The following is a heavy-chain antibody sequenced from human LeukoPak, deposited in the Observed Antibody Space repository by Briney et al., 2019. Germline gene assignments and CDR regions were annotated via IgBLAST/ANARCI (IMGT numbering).Heavy chain of an antibody. J-gene: IGHJ6*03. V-gene: IGHV1-24*01. Sequence: ASVKVSCKVSGYTLTELSMHWVRQAPGKGLEWMGGFDPEDGETIYAQKFQGRVTMTEDTSTDTAYMELSSLRSEDTAVYYCATTGPEGYYYYYMDVWGKGTAVNVSS. CDR2: FDPEDGET. D-gene: IGHD1-14*01. CDR1: GYTLTELS. CDR3: ATTGPEGYYYYYMDV.